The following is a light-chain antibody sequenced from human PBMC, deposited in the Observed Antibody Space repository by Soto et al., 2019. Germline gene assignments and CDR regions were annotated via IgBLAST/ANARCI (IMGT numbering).Light chain of an antibody. CDR1: QGIDTS. Sequence: ILFTPSPSSLSASVGDRVTITCRASQGIDTSLAWYQQKPGKAPKLLIYAPSNFQSGVPSRFSGSGSGTHFTLTISSLQPDDSATYYCQQYTNTNNPWMFGQGTKVDIK. V-gene: IGKV1-9*01. CDR3: QQYTNTNNPWM. J-gene: IGKJ1*01. CDR2: APS.